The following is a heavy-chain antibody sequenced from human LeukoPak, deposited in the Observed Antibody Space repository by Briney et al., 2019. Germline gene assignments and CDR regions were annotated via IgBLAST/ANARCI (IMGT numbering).Heavy chain of an antibody. CDR3: ARDRGPAAAIFDY. D-gene: IGHD2-2*01. V-gene: IGHV4-4*02. J-gene: IGHJ4*02. CDR1: GGSISSSNW. Sequence: PSETLSLTCAVSGGSISSSNWWSWIRQPPGKGLEWIGEIYHSGSTNYNPSLKSRVTISVDTSKNQFSLKLSSVTAADTAVYYCARDRGPAAAIFDYWGQGTLVTVSS. CDR2: IYHSGST.